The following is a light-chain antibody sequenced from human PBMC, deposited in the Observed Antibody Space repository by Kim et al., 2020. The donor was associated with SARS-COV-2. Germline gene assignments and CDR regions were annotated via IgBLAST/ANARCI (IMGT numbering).Light chain of an antibody. V-gene: IGLV3-19*01. CDR2: GKN. Sequence: SYELTQDPAVSVALGQTVRITCQGDSLRSYYASWYQQRPGQAPVVVIYGKNNRPSGIPDRFSASSSGNTASLTITGAQAEDEADYYCNSRDSSGNLFGGG. CDR1: SLRSYY. CDR3: NSRDSSGNL. J-gene: IGLJ2*01.